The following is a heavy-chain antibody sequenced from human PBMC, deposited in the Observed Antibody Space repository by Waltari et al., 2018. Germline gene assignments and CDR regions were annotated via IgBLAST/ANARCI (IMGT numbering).Heavy chain of an antibody. CDR1: GGSFSGYY. J-gene: IGHJ5*02. Sequence: QVQLQQWGAGLLKPSETLSLTCAVYGGSFSGYYWSWIRQPPGKGLAWIGEINHSGGTNYNPSLKRRVSISVDTSKNQCSLKLSSGTAADTAVYYCARGWGIHYCSGGSCYDPPWGQGTLVTVSS. CDR2: INHSGGT. V-gene: IGHV4-34*01. D-gene: IGHD2-15*01. CDR3: ARGWGIHYCSGGSCYDPP.